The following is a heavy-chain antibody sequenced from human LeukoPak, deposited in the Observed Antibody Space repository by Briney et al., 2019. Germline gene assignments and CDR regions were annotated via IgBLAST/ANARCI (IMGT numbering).Heavy chain of an antibody. CDR1: GGSLSSSSYY. Sequence: PSETLSLTCTVSGGSLSSSSYYWGWIRQPPGKGLEWIGSIYYSGSTYYNPSLKSRVTISVDTSKNQFSLKLSSVTAADTAVYYCARLEAFEHNWFDPWGQGTLVTVSS. J-gene: IGHJ5*02. V-gene: IGHV4-39*01. CDR2: IYYSGST. CDR3: ARLEAFEHNWFDP. D-gene: IGHD1/OR15-1a*01.